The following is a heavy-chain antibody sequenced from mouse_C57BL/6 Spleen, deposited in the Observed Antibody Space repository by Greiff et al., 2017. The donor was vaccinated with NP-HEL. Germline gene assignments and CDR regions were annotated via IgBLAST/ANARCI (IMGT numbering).Heavy chain of an antibody. D-gene: IGHD2-3*01. CDR2: IDPSDSYT. CDR1: GYTFTSYW. V-gene: IGHV1-59*01. Sequence: QVQLKQPGAELVRPGTSVKLSCKASGYTFTSYWMHWVKQRPGQGLEWIGVIDPSDSYTNYNQKFKGKATLTVDTSSSTAYMQLSSLTSEDSAVYYCARRDGYPDYWGQGTTLTVSS. J-gene: IGHJ2*01. CDR3: ARRDGYPDY.